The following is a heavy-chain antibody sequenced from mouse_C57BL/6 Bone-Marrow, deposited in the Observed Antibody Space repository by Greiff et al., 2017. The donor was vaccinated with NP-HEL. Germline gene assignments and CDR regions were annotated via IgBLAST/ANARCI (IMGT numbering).Heavy chain of an antibody. CDR2: ISYDGSN. CDR1: GYSITSGYY. J-gene: IGHJ2*01. V-gene: IGHV3-6*01. Sequence: EVKLMESGPGLVKPSQSLSLTCSVTGYSITSGYYWNWIRQFPGNKLEWMGYISYDGSNNYNPSLKNRISITRDTSKNQFFLKLNSVTTEDTATYYCASGDFITPHYWGQGTTLTVSS. CDR3: ASGDFITPHY. D-gene: IGHD1-1*01.